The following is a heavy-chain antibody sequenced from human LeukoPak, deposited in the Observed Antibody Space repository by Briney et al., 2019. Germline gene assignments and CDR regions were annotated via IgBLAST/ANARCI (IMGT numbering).Heavy chain of an antibody. D-gene: IGHD1-1*01. Sequence: GRSLRLSCAASGFPFSGYGMNWVRQAPGKGLEWVTVISDDARNEDYADSVKGRFTISRDNSKNILYLQMNSLRVEDTAVYYCAKGVASSIWNAIDVWDQGTLVTVSS. CDR3: AKGVASSIWNAIDV. J-gene: IGHJ4*02. CDR2: ISDDARNE. V-gene: IGHV3-30*18. CDR1: GFPFSGYG.